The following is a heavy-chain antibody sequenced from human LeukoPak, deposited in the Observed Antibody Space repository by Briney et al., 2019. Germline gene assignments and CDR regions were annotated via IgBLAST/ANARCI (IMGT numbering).Heavy chain of an antibody. CDR1: GGSISSSSYY. J-gene: IGHJ5*01. V-gene: IGHV4-39*01. CDR2: IYYSGST. CDR3: PRQTVDYPFDP. Sequence: SETLSLTCTVSGGSISSSSYYWGWIRQPPGMGLEWIGSIYYSGSTYYNPSLKSRVTISVDTSKNQFSLKLSSVTAADTAVYYCPRQTVDYPFDPWRQGTLVTVSP. D-gene: IGHD3-16*01.